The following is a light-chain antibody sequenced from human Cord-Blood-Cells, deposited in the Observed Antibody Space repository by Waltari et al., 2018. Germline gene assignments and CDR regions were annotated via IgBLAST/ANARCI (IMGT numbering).Light chain of an antibody. CDR2: AAA. J-gene: IGKJ2*03. CDR3: QQSYSTPYS. V-gene: IGKV1-39*01. Sequence: DIQMTPSPSSLSASVGDRVTLTCRASQSISSYLNWYQKKPGKAPKLLIYAAASLQSGVPSRFSGSGSGTDFTLTISSLQPEDFATYYCQQSYSTPYSFGQGTKLEIK. CDR1: QSISSY.